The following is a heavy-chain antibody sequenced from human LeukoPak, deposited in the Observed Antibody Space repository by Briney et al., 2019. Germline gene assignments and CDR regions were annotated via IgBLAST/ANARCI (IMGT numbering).Heavy chain of an antibody. V-gene: IGHV6-1*01. Sequence: SQTLSLTCAISGDSVSSNSASWNWIRQSPSRGHEWLGRAYYRSKWYTDYAVSVQSRITINPDTSKNQFSLHLNSMTPEDTAVYYCARDPDNSYEWGPFDPWGQGTLVTVSS. D-gene: IGHD1-1*01. CDR1: GDSVSSNSAS. CDR2: AYYRSKWYT. J-gene: IGHJ5*02. CDR3: ARDPDNSYEWGPFDP.